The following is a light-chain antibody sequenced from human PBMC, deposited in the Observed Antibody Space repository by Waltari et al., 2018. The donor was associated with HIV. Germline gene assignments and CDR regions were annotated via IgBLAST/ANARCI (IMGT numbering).Light chain of an antibody. V-gene: IGLV2-14*03. CDR1: SSDVGAYNY. Sequence: QSALTQPAAVSGSPGQSITLSCTGTSSDVGAYNYVPWYQQHPGKAPKLMIYDVSNRPSGVSNRFSGSKSGNTASLTISGVQAEDEADYYCSSYTRTNTRVFGGGTKLTVL. CDR3: SSYTRTNTRV. J-gene: IGLJ3*02. CDR2: DVS.